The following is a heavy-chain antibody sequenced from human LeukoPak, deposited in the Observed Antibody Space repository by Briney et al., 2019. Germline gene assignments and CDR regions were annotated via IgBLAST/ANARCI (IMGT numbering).Heavy chain of an antibody. Sequence: EASVKVSCKASGYTFTGYYMHWVRQAPGQGLEWMGWINPNSGGTNYAQKFQGRVTMTRDTSITTAYMELSSLSSDDTAVYYCARGDGSGSYYNPIYWGQGTLVTVSS. CDR1: GYTFTGYY. CDR3: ARGDGSGSYYNPIY. J-gene: IGHJ4*02. D-gene: IGHD3-10*01. CDR2: INPNSGGT. V-gene: IGHV1-2*02.